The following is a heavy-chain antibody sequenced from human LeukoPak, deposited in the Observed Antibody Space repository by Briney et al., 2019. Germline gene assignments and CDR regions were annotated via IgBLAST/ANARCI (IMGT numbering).Heavy chain of an antibody. V-gene: IGHV1-18*01. D-gene: IGHD4-17*01. CDR3: ARGLSYYGDYGRDWFDP. Sequence: APVKVSCKPSGYTFTSYSISCVRQAPGQGLEWMGWISAYSGNTNYAQKLQGRVTMTTDTSTSTAYMELRSLRSDDTAVYYCARGLSYYGDYGRDWFDPWGEGTLVTVSS. CDR2: ISAYSGNT. CDR1: GYTFTSYS. J-gene: IGHJ5*02.